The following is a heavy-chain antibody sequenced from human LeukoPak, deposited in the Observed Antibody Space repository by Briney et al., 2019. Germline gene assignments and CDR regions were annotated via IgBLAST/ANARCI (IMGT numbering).Heavy chain of an antibody. V-gene: IGHV3-74*01. CDR2: ISSDEIST. CDR1: GFTFSSYW. CDR3: AKAGGTTGSMRFYMDV. J-gene: IGHJ6*03. Sequence: PGGSLRLSCAGSGFTFSSYWVLWVRQAPGEGLVWVSRISSDEISTNYAASVRGRFTISRDNAKNTLYLQMDSLRAEDTAVYYCAKAGGTTGSMRFYMDVWGKGTTVTVSS. D-gene: IGHD1-1*01.